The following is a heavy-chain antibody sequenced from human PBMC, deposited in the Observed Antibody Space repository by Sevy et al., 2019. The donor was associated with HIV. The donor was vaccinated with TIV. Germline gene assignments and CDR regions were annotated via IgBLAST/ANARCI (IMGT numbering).Heavy chain of an antibody. CDR3: XXXXXXXXXXXYYFDY. CDR1: GFTFGDYA. V-gene: IGHV3-49*03. CDR2: IRRNSYEAYGGTT. Sequence: GGSLRLSCTASGFTFGDYAMSWFRQAPGKGLEWVAFIRRNSYEAYGGTTEYAASVKGRLTISRDDSKSIAYLQMNSXXXXXXXXXXXXXXXXXXXXXXYYFDYWGQGTLVTVSS. J-gene: IGHJ4*02.